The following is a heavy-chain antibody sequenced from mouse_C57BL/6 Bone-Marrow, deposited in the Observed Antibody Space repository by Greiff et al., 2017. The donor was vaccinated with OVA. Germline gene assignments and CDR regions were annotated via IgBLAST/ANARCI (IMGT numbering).Heavy chain of an antibody. CDR1: GDTFTSYW. CDR2: IYPGSGST. V-gene: IGHV1-55*01. Sequence: VQLQQPGAELVKPGASVKMSCKASGDTFTSYWITWVKQRPGQGLEWIGDIYPGSGSTNYNEKFKSKATLTVDTSSSTAYMQLSSLTSEDSAVYYCARRYYGRSPQYAMDYWGQGTSVTVSS. J-gene: IGHJ4*01. CDR3: ARRYYGRSPQYAMDY. D-gene: IGHD1-1*01.